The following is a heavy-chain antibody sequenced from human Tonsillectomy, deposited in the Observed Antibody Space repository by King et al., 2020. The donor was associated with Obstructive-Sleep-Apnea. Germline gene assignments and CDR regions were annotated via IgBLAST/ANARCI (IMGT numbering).Heavy chain of an antibody. CDR3: ARDWGPYCSGGSCYNGLDY. CDR2: ISSISSYT. CDR1: GFTFSDYY. V-gene: IGHV3-11*06. Sequence: VQLVESGGGLVKPGGSLRLSCAASGFTFSDYYMSWIRQAPGKGLEWVSYISSISSYTNYADSGKGRFTISRDNAKNSLYLQMNSLRAEDTAVYYCARDWGPYCSGGSCYNGLDYWGQGTLVTVSS. J-gene: IGHJ4*02. D-gene: IGHD2-15*01.